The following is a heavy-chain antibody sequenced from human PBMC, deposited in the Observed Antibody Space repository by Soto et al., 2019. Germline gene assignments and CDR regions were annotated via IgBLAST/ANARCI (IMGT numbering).Heavy chain of an antibody. D-gene: IGHD3-3*01. V-gene: IGHV3-30-3*01. CDR2: ISYDGSNK. CDR1: GFTFSSYA. J-gene: IGHJ6*02. Sequence: GGSLRLSCAASGFTFSSYAMHWVRQAPGKGLEWVAVISYDGSNKYYADSVKGRFTISRDNSKNTLYLQMNSLRAEDTAVYYCARDKGRLRFLEWLTNYYYYGMDVWGQGTTVTVSS. CDR3: ARDKGRLRFLEWLTNYYYYGMDV.